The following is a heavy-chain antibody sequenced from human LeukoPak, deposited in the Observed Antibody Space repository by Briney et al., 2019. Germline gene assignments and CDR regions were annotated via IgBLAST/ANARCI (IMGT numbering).Heavy chain of an antibody. Sequence: SETLSLTCAVSGGSISSYYWTWIRQPPGKGLKWIGYIYYSGSTNYNPSLKSRVTISVDTSKNQFSLKLSSVTAADTAVYYCARTRVPAATYFDYWGQGTLVTVSS. D-gene: IGHD2-2*01. J-gene: IGHJ4*02. CDR3: ARTRVPAATYFDY. V-gene: IGHV4-59*01. CDR1: GGSISSYY. CDR2: IYYSGST.